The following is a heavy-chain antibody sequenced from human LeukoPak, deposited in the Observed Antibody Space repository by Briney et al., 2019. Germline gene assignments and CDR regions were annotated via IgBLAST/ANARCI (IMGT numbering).Heavy chain of an antibody. V-gene: IGHV3-30*18. Sequence: GGSLRLSCAASGFTFRSYGMHWVRQAPGKGLEWVAVISYDGSNKYYADSAKGRFTISRDNSKNTLYLQMNSLRAEDTAVYYCAKDQVAAAVKYYYGMDVWGQGTTVTVSS. D-gene: IGHD6-13*01. J-gene: IGHJ6*02. CDR3: AKDQVAAAVKYYYGMDV. CDR1: GFTFRSYG. CDR2: ISYDGSNK.